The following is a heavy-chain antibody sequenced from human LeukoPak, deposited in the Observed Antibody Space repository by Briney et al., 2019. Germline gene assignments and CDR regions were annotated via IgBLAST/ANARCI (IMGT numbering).Heavy chain of an antibody. CDR1: GFTFSGYA. V-gene: IGHV3-30-3*01. J-gene: IGHJ4*02. CDR3: ARSGNYYDSSGSSGYFDY. Sequence: GGSLRLSCAASGFTFSGYAMHWVRQAPGKGLERVAGISYDGVNKYYTDSVKGRFTISRSNSKNTLYLQMNSLRPEDTAVYYCARSGNYYDSSGSSGYFDYWGQGTLVTVSS. D-gene: IGHD3-22*01. CDR2: ISYDGVNK.